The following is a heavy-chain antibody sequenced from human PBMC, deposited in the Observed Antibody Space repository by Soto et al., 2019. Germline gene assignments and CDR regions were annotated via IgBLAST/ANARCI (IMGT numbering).Heavy chain of an antibody. V-gene: IGHV3-23*01. Sequence: EVQLLESGGGLVQPGGSLRISCAASGFTFSSYAMSWVRQAPGKGLEWVSAISGSGGSTYYADSVKGRFTISRDNSKNTLYLQMNSLRAEDTAVYYCAKGGGYCSGGSCYAAFDIWGQGTMVTVSS. D-gene: IGHD2-15*01. CDR3: AKGGGYCSGGSCYAAFDI. CDR2: ISGSGGST. J-gene: IGHJ3*02. CDR1: GFTFSSYA.